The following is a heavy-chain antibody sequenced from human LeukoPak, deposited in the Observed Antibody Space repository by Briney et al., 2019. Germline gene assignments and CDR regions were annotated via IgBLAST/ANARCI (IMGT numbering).Heavy chain of an antibody. CDR1: GFAVSNNY. Sequence: GGSLRLSCTASGFAVSNNYMSWVRQAPGKGLEWVSLIYNAVTYADSVKGRFTISRDDSKNTLNLQMNSLRADDTAVYYCASIVDIRMLRLWGYWGQGTLVTVSS. D-gene: IGHD5-12*01. J-gene: IGHJ4*02. CDR3: ASIVDIRMLRLWGY. CDR2: IYNAVT. V-gene: IGHV3-53*01.